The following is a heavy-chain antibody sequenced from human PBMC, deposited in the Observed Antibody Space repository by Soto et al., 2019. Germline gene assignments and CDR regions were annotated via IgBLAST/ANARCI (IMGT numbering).Heavy chain of an antibody. J-gene: IGHJ6*02. CDR3: ARDWTEWGGDIYYYGMDV. V-gene: IGHV4-34*01. CDR2: INQSGST. CDR1: GGSFSGYY. Sequence: SETLSLTCTVYGGSFSGYYWSWIRQPPGKGLEWIGEINQSGSTKYNPSLKSRVTISVDTSKNHFSLKLSSVTAADTAVYYCARDWTEWGGDIYYYGMDVWGQGTTVTVSS. D-gene: IGHD3-3*01.